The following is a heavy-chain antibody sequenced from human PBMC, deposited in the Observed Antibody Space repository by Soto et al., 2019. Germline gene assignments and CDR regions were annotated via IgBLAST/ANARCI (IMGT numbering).Heavy chain of an antibody. CDR1: VFTFGSYG. J-gene: IGHJ6*02. CDR3: AEDVVVGATTGLGDYYYYYGMDV. D-gene: IGHD1-26*01. Sequence: PGGALRLSFAASVFTFGSYGLHWVRQAPCNVLEWVAVISYDGSNKYYADSVKGRFTISRDNSKNTLYLQMNSLRAEDTAVYYCAEDVVVGATTGLGDYYYYYGMDVWGQGSTVTVSS. CDR2: ISYDGSNK. V-gene: IGHV3-30*18.